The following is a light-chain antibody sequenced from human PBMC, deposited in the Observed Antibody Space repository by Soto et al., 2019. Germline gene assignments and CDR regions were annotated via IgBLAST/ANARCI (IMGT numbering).Light chain of an antibody. V-gene: IGLV2-18*02. CDR1: SSDVGSYNR. J-gene: IGLJ1*01. CDR2: DVN. CDR3: CSYTTRTTYV. Sequence: QSVLTQPASVSGSPGQSITVTCTGTSSDVGSYNRVSWYQQSPGTAPKLIIYDVNNRPLGVPDRFFGSKSGNTASLTISGLQAEDEADYYCCSYTTRTTYVFGTWTKVTVL.